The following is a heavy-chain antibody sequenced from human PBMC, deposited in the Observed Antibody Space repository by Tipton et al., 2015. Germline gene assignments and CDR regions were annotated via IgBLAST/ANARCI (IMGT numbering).Heavy chain of an antibody. J-gene: IGHJ5*02. CDR3: ASPQESSGYA. CDR2: IKQDGSEK. CDR1: GFTFSSYS. V-gene: IGHV3-7*01. D-gene: IGHD3-22*01. Sequence: SLRLSCAASGFTFSSYSMNWVRQAPGKGLEWVAIIKQDGSEKYYVDSVEGRFSISRDNAKKSLYLQMNSLRAEDTAVYYCASPQESSGYAWGQGTLVTVSS.